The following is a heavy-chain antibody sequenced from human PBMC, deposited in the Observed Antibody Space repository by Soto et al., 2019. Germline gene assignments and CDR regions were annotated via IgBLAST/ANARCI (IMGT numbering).Heavy chain of an antibody. J-gene: IGHJ4*02. CDR1: GLTFSSYA. V-gene: IGHV3-23*01. CDR2: ISGSAGST. CDR3: AKEPSANYFDY. Sequence: EVQLLESGGGLVQPGGSLRLSCAASGLTFSSYAMSWVRQAPGKGLEWVSAISGSAGSTYYADSVKGRFNISRDNSNNTLYRQMSSLRAEATAVYYCAKEPSANYFDYWGQGTLATVSS.